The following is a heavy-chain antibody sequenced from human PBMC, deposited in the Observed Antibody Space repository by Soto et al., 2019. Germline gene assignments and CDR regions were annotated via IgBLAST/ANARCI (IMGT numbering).Heavy chain of an antibody. CDR2: ISWNSGSI. D-gene: IGHD6-6*01. Sequence: PGGSLRLSCAASGFTFDDYAMHWVRQAPGKGLEWVSGISWNSGSIGYADSVKGRFTISRDNAKNSLYLQMNSLRAEDTALYYCAKGQLLGYYYYGMDVWGQGTTVTVSS. CDR3: AKGQLLGYYYYGMDV. V-gene: IGHV3-9*01. CDR1: GFTFDDYA. J-gene: IGHJ6*02.